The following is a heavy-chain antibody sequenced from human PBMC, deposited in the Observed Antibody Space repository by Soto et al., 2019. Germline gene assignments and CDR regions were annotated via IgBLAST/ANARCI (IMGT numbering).Heavy chain of an antibody. V-gene: IGHV6-1*01. D-gene: IGHD6-13*01. CDR1: VYSVSSTSAA. CDR3: AREEVYSSPWDDFDI. Sequence: SQTFSLTCAISVYSVSSTSAAWNWIRQSPSRGLEWLGRTYYRYKWYNDYAVSVKSRITINPDTSKNQFSLQLNSVTPEDTAVYHCAREEVYSSPWDDFDIWGQGTMVTVSS. CDR2: TYYRYKWYN. J-gene: IGHJ3*02.